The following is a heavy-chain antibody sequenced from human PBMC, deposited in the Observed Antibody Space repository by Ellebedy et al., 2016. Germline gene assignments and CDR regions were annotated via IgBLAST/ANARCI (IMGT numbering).Heavy chain of an antibody. CDR1: GYTFTSYY. V-gene: IGHV1-46*01. CDR2: INPSGGST. CDR3: ASSTISSLDAFDI. D-gene: IGHD6-6*01. J-gene: IGHJ3*02. Sequence: ASVKVSCXASGYTFTSYYMHWVRQPPGQGLEWMGIINPSGGSTSYAQKFQGRVTMTRDTSTSTVYMELSSLRSEDTAVYYCASSTISSLDAFDIWGQGTMVTVSS.